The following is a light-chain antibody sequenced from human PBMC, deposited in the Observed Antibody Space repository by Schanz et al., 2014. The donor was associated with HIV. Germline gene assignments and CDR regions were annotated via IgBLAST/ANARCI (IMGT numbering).Light chain of an antibody. Sequence: EIVLTQSPGSLSLSPGGRATLSCGASQRLSSSYLAWYQQKRDQPPRLLIYGASTRATGIPARFSGSGSGTVFTLTISSLQPEDFATYYCQQYNNYPLTFGLGTKVAIK. V-gene: IGKV3-15*01. CDR3: QQYNNYPLT. J-gene: IGKJ1*01. CDR1: QRLSSSY. CDR2: GAS.